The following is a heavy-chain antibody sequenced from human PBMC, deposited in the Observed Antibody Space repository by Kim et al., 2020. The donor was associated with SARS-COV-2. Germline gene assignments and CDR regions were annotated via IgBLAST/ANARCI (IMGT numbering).Heavy chain of an antibody. Sequence: ASVKVSCKANGYTLTTYGISWVRQGPGQGFQWMGWVNTYDAHTKYAEKFQGRFTMTIDRSTSTVYMELKSLRTDDTAVYYCTRDRFATVTRDRTYYGMDVWGQGTTVIVSS. V-gene: IGHV1-18*01. J-gene: IGHJ6*01. CDR1: GYTLTTYG. D-gene: IGHD3-22*01. CDR2: VNTYDAHT. CDR3: TRDRFATVTRDRTYYGMDV.